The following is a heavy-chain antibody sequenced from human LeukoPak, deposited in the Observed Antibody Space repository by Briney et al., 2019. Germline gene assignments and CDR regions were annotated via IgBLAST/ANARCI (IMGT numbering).Heavy chain of an antibody. CDR1: GFTFDDYG. Sequence: GGSLRLSCAASGFTFDDYGFSWVRQAPGKGLEWVCDLNYNGGGTGYADSVKGRFTVSRDNAKNTLYLQMNSLTADDTALYYCARERIGGSLDYWGQGTLVTVSS. J-gene: IGHJ4*02. CDR3: ARERIGGSLDY. V-gene: IGHV3-20*04. CDR2: LNYNGGGT. D-gene: IGHD1-26*01.